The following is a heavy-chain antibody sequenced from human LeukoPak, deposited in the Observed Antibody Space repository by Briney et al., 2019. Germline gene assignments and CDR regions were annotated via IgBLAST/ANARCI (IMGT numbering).Heavy chain of an antibody. Sequence: PGGSLRLSCAASGFTFSSYAMSWVRQAPGKGLEWVSAISGSGGSTYYADSVKGRFTISRDNSKNTLYLQMNSLRAEDTAVYYCNCDDSSGYELDYWGQGTLVTVSS. V-gene: IGHV3-23*01. CDR1: GFTFSSYA. D-gene: IGHD3-22*01. CDR3: NCDDSSGYELDY. J-gene: IGHJ4*02. CDR2: ISGSGGST.